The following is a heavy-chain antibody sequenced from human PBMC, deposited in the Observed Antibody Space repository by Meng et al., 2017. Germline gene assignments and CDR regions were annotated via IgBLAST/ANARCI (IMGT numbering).Heavy chain of an antibody. J-gene: IGHJ3*02. CDR3: AREAGSLEAFDI. D-gene: IGHD1-26*01. V-gene: IGHV4-39*07. CDR2: INYSGST. Sequence: SETLSLTCTVSGGSISSSSYYWGWIRQPPGKGLEWIGSINYSGSTYYNPSLKSRVTISVDTSKNQFSLKLSSVTAADTAVYYCAREAGSLEAFDIWGQGTMVTVSS. CDR1: GGSISSSSYY.